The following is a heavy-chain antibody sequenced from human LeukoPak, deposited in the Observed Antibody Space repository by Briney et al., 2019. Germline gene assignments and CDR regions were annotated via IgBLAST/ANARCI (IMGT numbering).Heavy chain of an antibody. J-gene: IGHJ4*02. CDR3: ASSSGYFDY. Sequence: GASVKVSCKASGGTFSSYAMSWVRQAPGKGLEWVSAISGSGGSTYYADSVKGRFTISRDNSKNTLYLQMNSLRAEDTAVYYCASSSGYFDYWGQGTLVTVSS. CDR1: GGTFSSYA. CDR2: ISGSGGST. V-gene: IGHV3-23*01. D-gene: IGHD3-3*01.